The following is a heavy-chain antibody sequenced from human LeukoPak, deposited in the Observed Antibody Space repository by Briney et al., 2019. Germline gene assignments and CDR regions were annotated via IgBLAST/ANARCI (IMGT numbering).Heavy chain of an antibody. V-gene: IGHV4-31*03. D-gene: IGHD5-18*01. CDR1: GGSISSGGYY. CDR3: ARELVDTAMDYYYYYGMDV. J-gene: IGHJ6*02. Sequence: SETLSLTCTVSGGSISSGGYYWSWIRQHPGKGLEWIGYIYYSGSTYYNPSLKSRVTISVDTSENQFSLKLSSVTAADTAVYYCARELVDTAMDYYYYYGMDVWGQGTTVTVSS. CDR2: IYYSGST.